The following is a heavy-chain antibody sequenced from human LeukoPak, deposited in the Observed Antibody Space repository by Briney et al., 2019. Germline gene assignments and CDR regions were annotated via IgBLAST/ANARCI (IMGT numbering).Heavy chain of an antibody. CDR3: ARGIDVGYSNYGANYYYYFYMDV. CDR2: IIPIFGTA. CDR1: GGTFSSYA. Sequence: ASVTLSCKASGGTFSSYAISWVRQAPGQGLEWMGGIIPIFGTANYAQKFQGRVTITADESTRTAYMGLSSVRSEDTAVYYCARGIDVGYSNYGANYYYYFYMDVWGKGTTVTVSS. V-gene: IGHV1-69*13. J-gene: IGHJ6*03. D-gene: IGHD4-11*01.